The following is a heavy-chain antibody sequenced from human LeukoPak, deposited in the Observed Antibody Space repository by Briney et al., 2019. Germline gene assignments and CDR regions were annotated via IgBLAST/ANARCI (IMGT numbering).Heavy chain of an antibody. CDR3: ARDLSYSSSPYYFDY. CDR1: GFTFSTYT. V-gene: IGHV3-21*01. J-gene: IGHJ4*02. D-gene: IGHD6-13*01. Sequence: GGSLRLSCAASGFTFSTYTMNWVRQAPGKGLEWVSSISGSSSYIYYRDSVKGRFTISRDNAKNSLYLQMNSLRAEDTAVYYCARDLSYSSSPYYFDYWGQGSLVTASS. CDR2: ISGSSSYI.